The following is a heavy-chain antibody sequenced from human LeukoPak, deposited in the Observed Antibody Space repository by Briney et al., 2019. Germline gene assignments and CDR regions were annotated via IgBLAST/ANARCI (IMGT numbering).Heavy chain of an antibody. CDR3: AKDTRQQLVQDYFDY. CDR1: GFTSSSYA. V-gene: IGHV3-23*01. CDR2: ISGSGGST. D-gene: IGHD6-13*01. J-gene: IGHJ4*02. Sequence: GGSLRLPCAASGFTSSSYAMSWVRQAPGKGLEWVSAISGSGGSTYYADSVKGRFTISRDNSKNTLYLQMNSLRAEDTAVYYCAKDTRQQLVQDYFDYWGQGTLVTVSS.